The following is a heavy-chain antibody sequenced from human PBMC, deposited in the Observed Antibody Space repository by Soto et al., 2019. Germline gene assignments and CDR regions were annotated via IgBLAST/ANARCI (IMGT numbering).Heavy chain of an antibody. CDR3: AKRQAKQPAYNYFDY. Sequence: PGGSLRLSCAASGFTFSSYAMSWVRQAPGKGLEWVSAISGSGGSTYYADSVKGRFTISRDNPKNTLYLQMNSLRAEDTAVYYCAKRQAKQPAYNYFDYWGQGTLVTVSS. D-gene: IGHD6-13*01. J-gene: IGHJ4*02. CDR2: ISGSGGST. V-gene: IGHV3-23*01. CDR1: GFTFSSYA.